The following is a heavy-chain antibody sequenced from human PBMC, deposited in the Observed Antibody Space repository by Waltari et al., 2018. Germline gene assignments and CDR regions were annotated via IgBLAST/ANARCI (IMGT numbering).Heavy chain of an antibody. J-gene: IGHJ4*02. CDR3: ARAPADY. Sequence: QVQLVQSGAEVKKPGASVKVSCKASGYSFTDYYLYWGRQAPGQGLECMGWVNTKSGGIYYARQFQGRVTMTRDTSISTAYMELSRLTSDDTAVYYCARAPADYWGQGTLVTVSS. CDR1: GYSFTDYY. CDR2: VNTKSGGI. V-gene: IGHV1-2*02.